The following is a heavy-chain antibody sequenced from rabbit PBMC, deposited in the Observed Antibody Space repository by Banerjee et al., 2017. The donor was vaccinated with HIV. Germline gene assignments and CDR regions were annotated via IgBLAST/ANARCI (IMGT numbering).Heavy chain of an antibody. J-gene: IGHJ3*01. D-gene: IGHD4-1*01. CDR1: GFSFSSSYW. V-gene: IGHV1S45*01. CDR3: ARYMDSNRWGVDL. Sequence: QEQLEESGGDLVKPEGSLTLTCTASGFSFSSSYWICWVRQAPGKGLEWIACIYTGSSGTTYYASWAKGRFTISKTSSTTVTLQMTSLTAADTATYFCARYMDSNRWGVDLWGQGTLVTVS. CDR2: IYTGSSGTT.